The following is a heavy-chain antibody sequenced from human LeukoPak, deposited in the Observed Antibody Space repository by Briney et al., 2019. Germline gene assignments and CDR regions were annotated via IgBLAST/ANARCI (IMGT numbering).Heavy chain of an antibody. D-gene: IGHD5-18*01. CDR2: IYYSGST. V-gene: IGHV4-30-4*01. J-gene: IGHJ4*02. Sequence: SQTLSLTCTVSGGSIXXXXYYWSWIRQPXXXXXXXIVYIYYSGSTYYNPSLKSRVTISVDTSKNQFSLKLSSVAAADTAVYYCARDTAMVTGGLDYWGQGTLVTVSS. CDR3: ARDTAMVTGGLDY. CDR1: GGSIXXXXYY.